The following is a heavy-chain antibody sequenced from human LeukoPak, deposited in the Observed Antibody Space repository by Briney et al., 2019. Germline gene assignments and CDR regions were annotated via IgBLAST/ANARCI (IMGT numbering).Heavy chain of an antibody. V-gene: IGHV3-11*01. CDR2: ISSSGSTL. CDR3: ARSAYYYYYMDV. D-gene: IGHD2-2*01. Sequence: GGSLRLSCAASGFTFSDYYMSWIRQAPGKGLEWVSYISSSGSTLYYADSVKGRFTISRDNAKNSLYLQMNSLRAEDTAVYYCARSAYYYYYMDVWGKGTTVTVSS. CDR1: GFTFSDYY. J-gene: IGHJ6*03.